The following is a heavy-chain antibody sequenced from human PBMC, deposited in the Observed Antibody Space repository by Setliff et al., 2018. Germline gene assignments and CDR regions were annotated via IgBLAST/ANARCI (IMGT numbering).Heavy chain of an antibody. J-gene: IGHJ6*02. D-gene: IGHD3-9*01. CDR2: ISAYNGNT. CDR1: GYTFTSYG. CDR3: AGDPDYDILTGYKPAGYYYGMDV. V-gene: IGHV1-18*01. Sequence: ASVKVSCKASGYTFTSYGISWVRQAPGQGLEWMGWISAYNGNTNYAQKLQGRVTMTTDTSTSTAYMELRSLRSDDTAVYYLAGDPDYDILTGYKPAGYYYGMDVWGQGTTVTVSS.